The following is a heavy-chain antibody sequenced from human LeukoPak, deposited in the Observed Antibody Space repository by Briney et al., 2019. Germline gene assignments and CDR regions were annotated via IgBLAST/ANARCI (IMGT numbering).Heavy chain of an antibody. D-gene: IGHD3-22*01. Sequence: PGESLRLSCAASGFTVSSNYMSWVRQAPGKGLEWVSVIYSGGSTYYADSVKGRFTISRDNSKNTLYLQVNSLRAEDTAVYYCARGTYYYDSSGYYPGYYFDYWGQGTLVTVSS. J-gene: IGHJ4*02. V-gene: IGHV3-53*01. CDR2: IYSGGST. CDR3: ARGTYYYDSSGYYPGYYFDY. CDR1: GFTVSSNY.